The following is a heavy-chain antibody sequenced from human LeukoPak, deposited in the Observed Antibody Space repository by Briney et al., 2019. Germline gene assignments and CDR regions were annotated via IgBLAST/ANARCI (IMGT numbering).Heavy chain of an antibody. J-gene: IGHJ4*02. CDR2: MNPNSGNT. D-gene: IGHD4-17*01. Sequence: GASVKVSCKASGYTFTSYDINWVRQATGQGLEWMGWMNPNSGNTGYAQKFQGRVTVTRNTSISTAYMELSSLRSEDTAVYYCARGGWDYGDYRPVDYWGQGTLVTDSS. CDR1: GYTFTSYD. CDR3: ARGGWDYGDYRPVDY. V-gene: IGHV1-8*03.